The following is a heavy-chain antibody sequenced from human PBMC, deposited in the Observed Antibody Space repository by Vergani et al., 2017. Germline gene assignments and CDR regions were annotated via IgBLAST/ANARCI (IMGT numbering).Heavy chain of an antibody. J-gene: IGHJ5*02. D-gene: IGHD2-21*02. Sequence: QVTLKESGPVLVKPTETLTLTCTVSGFSLSDAGLGVSWIRQPPGKALEWLAHIFSNGEKSYSTSLKSRLSISKDTSKSQVVLTMANMDPLDTATFYCAGTCRGDCSDWFDPWGQGTLVIVSS. CDR1: GFSLSDAGLG. V-gene: IGHV2-26*01. CDR3: AGTCRGDCSDWFDP. CDR2: IFSNGEK.